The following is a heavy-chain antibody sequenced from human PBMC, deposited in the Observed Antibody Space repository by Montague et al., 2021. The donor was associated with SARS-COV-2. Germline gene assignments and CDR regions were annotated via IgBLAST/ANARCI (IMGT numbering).Heavy chain of an antibody. Sequence: SETLSLTCAVYGGSFSGYYWSWIRQPPGKGLEWIGEINHSGSTNYNPSLKCRVTISVDTSKNQFSLKLSSVTAADTAVYYCARGGYSGYWDYWGQGTLVTVSS. CDR1: GGSFSGYY. CDR3: ARGGYSGYWDY. CDR2: INHSGST. J-gene: IGHJ4*02. D-gene: IGHD5-12*01. V-gene: IGHV4-34*01.